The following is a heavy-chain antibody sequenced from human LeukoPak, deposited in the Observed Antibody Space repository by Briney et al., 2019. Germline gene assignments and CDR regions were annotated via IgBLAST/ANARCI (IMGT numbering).Heavy chain of an antibody. Sequence: SQTLSLTCAISVDSVSSNSAAWNWIRQSPSRCLELLGRTYYRSKWNKHYALSMKSRITINPDTSKNQFSLQLNSVTPEDTAVYYCASSYSQGIDYWGQGTLVTVSS. D-gene: IGHD2-15*01. J-gene: IGHJ4*02. V-gene: IGHV6-1*01. CDR2: TYYRSKWNK. CDR1: VDSVSSNSAA. CDR3: ASSYSQGIDY.